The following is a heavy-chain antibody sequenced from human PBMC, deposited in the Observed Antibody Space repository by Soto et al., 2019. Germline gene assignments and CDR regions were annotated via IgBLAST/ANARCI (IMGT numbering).Heavy chain of an antibody. CDR1: GYTFTFRY. CDR2: ITPFKSDT. CDR3: ARSPFAGSDAFDI. V-gene: IGHV1-45*02. D-gene: IGHD1-1*01. Sequence: SVKVSCKASGYTFTFRYLHWVRQAPGQALEWMGWITPFKSDTNYAQKFQDRVTITRDRSVSTAYMELSNLRSDDTAMYYCARSPFAGSDAFDIWGQGTVVTVSS. J-gene: IGHJ3*02.